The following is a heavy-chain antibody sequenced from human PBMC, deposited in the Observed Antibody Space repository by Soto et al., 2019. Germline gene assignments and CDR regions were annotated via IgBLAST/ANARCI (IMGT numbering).Heavy chain of an antibody. CDR2: IKSKTDGGTT. Sequence: GGSLRLSCAASGFTFSNAWMSWVRQAPGKGLEWVGRIKSKTDGGTTDYAAPVKGSFTISRDDSKNTLYLQMNSLKTEDTAVYYCTTERYSSSWYGDYWGQGTLVTVSS. J-gene: IGHJ4*02. CDR1: GFTFSNAW. D-gene: IGHD6-13*01. V-gene: IGHV3-15*01. CDR3: TTERYSSSWYGDY.